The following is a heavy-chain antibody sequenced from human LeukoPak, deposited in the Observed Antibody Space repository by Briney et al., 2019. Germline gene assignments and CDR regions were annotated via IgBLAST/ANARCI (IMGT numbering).Heavy chain of an antibody. D-gene: IGHD6-13*01. J-gene: IGHJ4*02. CDR3: ARGGGMTAVDY. CDR2: IYYSGGT. CDR1: GVSIRSYY. V-gene: IGHV4-59*01. Sequence: SETLSLTCTVSGVSIRSYYLNWIRQPPGKGLEWIGCIYYSGGTNYNPSLKSRVTISVDTSKKHFSLNLSSVTAADTAVYYCARGGGMTAVDYWGQGTLVTASS.